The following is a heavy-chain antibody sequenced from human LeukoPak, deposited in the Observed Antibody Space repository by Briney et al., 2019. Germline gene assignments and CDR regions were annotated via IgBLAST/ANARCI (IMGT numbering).Heavy chain of an antibody. J-gene: IGHJ4*02. D-gene: IGHD1-26*01. Sequence: PSETLSLTCAVYGGSFSPYYWIWIRQPPGKGLEWIGYIYYSGSTNYNPSLKSRVTISVDTSKNQFSLKLSSVTAADTAVYYCARDPGELLYDYWGQGTLVTVSS. CDR2: IYYSGST. CDR3: ARDPGELLYDY. CDR1: GGSFSPYY. V-gene: IGHV4-59*12.